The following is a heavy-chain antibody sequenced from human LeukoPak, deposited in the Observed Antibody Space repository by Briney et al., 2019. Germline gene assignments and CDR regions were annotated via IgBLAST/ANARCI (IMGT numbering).Heavy chain of an antibody. D-gene: IGHD3-22*01. J-gene: IGHJ4*02. Sequence: SETLSLTXTVSGGSISSYFWSWIRQPAGKALEWSGRIYSSGSTDYNPSLKSRVTMSVDTSKNQFSLKLSAVTAADTAVYYCARVKGYDSSGFDYWGQGTLVTVSS. CDR3: ARVKGYDSSGFDY. V-gene: IGHV4-4*07. CDR1: GGSISSYF. CDR2: IYSSGST.